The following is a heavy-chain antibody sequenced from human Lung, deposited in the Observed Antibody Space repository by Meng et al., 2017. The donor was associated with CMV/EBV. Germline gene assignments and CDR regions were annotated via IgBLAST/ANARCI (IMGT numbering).Heavy chain of an antibody. CDR1: RFTFSSYA. CDR2: ISGSGGST. V-gene: IGHV3-23*01. D-gene: IGHD2-2*02. CDR3: ANLGIYCSSTSCYTWTNWYFNR. Sequence: GEXXTISCAASRFTFSSYAMSWVRQAPGKGLEWVSAISGSGGSTYYADSVKGRFTISRDNSKNTLYLQMNSLRAEDTAVYYCANLGIYCSSTSCYTWTNWYFNRXARGXLVTVSS. J-gene: IGHJ2*01.